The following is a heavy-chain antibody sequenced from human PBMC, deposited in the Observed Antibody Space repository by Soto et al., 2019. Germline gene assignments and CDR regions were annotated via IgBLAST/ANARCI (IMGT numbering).Heavy chain of an antibody. Sequence: ASVKVSCKASGYTFTSYGISWVRQAPGQGLEWMGWISAYNGNTNYAQKLQGRVTMTTDTSTSTAYMELRSLRSDDTAVYYCARFYPPAIVVVIDVVSSGMDVWGQGTTVTVSS. CDR3: ARFYPPAIVVVIDVVSSGMDV. CDR2: ISAYNGNT. V-gene: IGHV1-18*04. D-gene: IGHD3-22*01. CDR1: GYTFTSYG. J-gene: IGHJ6*02.